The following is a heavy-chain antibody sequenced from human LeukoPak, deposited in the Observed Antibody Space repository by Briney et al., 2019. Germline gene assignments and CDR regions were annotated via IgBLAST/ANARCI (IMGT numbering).Heavy chain of an antibody. CDR2: MNPNSGGT. Sequence: ASVKVSCKASGYTFTSYDINWVRQATGQGLEWMGWMNPNSGGTNYAQKFQGRVTMTRDTSISTAYVELSRLRSDDTAVYYCARAAAGRIDYWGQGTLVTVSS. CDR1: GYTFTSYD. CDR3: ARAAAGRIDY. D-gene: IGHD6-13*01. J-gene: IGHJ4*02. V-gene: IGHV1-2*02.